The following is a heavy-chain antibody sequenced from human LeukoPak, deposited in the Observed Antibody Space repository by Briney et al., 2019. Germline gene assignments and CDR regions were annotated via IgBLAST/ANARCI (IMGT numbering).Heavy chain of an antibody. D-gene: IGHD2-15*01. J-gene: IGHJ4*02. Sequence: ASVTVSCKASGYTFTSYDINWVRHAPGQGLEWMGWMNPNSGNTGYAQKFQGRVTMTRNTSISTAYMELSSLRSEDTAVYYCARGRVVVVAAMGYYFDYWGQGTLVTVSS. V-gene: IGHV1-8*01. CDR1: GYTFTSYD. CDR3: ARGRVVVVAAMGYYFDY. CDR2: MNPNSGNT.